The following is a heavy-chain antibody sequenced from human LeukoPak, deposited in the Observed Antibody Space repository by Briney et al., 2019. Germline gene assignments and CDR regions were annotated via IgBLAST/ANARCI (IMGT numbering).Heavy chain of an antibody. CDR1: GFSISTYE. Sequence: PGGSLRLSCAASGFSISTYERNWVRQAPGKGLEWVSYFRSSRGTIYYADSVRGRFTVSGDSAKNSLYLQMNSLRADDTAVYYCARGTLLNAFDIWGQGTMVTVSS. CDR3: ARGTLLNAFDI. V-gene: IGHV3-48*03. D-gene: IGHD1-26*01. J-gene: IGHJ3*02. CDR2: FRSSRGTI.